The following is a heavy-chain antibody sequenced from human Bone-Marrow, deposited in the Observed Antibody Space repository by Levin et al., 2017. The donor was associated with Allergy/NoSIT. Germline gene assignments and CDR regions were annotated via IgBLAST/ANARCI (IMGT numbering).Heavy chain of an antibody. CDR1: GYSFTNYG. Sequence: PVASVKVSCTASGYSFTNYGINWVRRAPGQGPEWVGYISCYNGQTDYGPTLQGRVTITSDTSTSTVYMELTSLTSDDTAIYYCARDPPGDDAFDFWGQGTMVTVSS. J-gene: IGHJ3*01. CDR2: ISCYNGQT. V-gene: IGHV1-18*01. CDR3: ARDPPGDDAFDF.